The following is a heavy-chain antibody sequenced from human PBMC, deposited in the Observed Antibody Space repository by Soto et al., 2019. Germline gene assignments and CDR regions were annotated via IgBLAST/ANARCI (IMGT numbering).Heavy chain of an antibody. CDR2: ISHHGLKE. CDR1: GFTFRDYG. V-gene: IGHV3-30*18. J-gene: IGHJ4*02. D-gene: IGHD1-26*01. CDR3: AKAWVGGSNKYSFEY. Sequence: QVQLVESGGGVVRPGRSLRLSCVASGFTFRDYGMHWVRQAPGKGLEWVAGISHHGLKEHYADSVKGRFTISRDNSKKTLYLQFNSLRGDDTAVYYCAKAWVGGSNKYSFEYWRQGTLVTVSS.